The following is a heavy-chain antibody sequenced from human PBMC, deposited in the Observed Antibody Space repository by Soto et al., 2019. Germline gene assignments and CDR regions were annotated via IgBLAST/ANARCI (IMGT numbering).Heavy chain of an antibody. CDR3: ASVRWLRQSFDY. D-gene: IGHD5-12*01. CDR1: GGSFSGYY. J-gene: IGHJ4*02. V-gene: IGHV4-34*02. CDR2: INHSGST. Sequence: QVQLEQWGAGLLKPSETLSLTYAVYGGSFSGYYWSWIRQPPGKGLEWIGEINHSGSTNYNPSLKSRVSISVDKSEHQFSLNLYSVPAADTAVYYCASVRWLRQSFDYWGQGTLVTVSS.